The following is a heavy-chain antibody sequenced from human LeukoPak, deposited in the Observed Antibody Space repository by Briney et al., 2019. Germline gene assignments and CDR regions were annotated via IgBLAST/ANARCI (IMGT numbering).Heavy chain of an antibody. V-gene: IGHV1-8*01. J-gene: IGHJ5*02. Sequence: ASVKVSCKASGYTFTSYDINWVRQATGQGLEWMGWMNPNSGNTGYAQKFQGRVTMTRNTSISTAYMELSSLRSEDTAVYYRARSIYDSSGSNWFDPWGQGTLVTVSS. CDR2: MNPNSGNT. D-gene: IGHD3-22*01. CDR3: ARSIYDSSGSNWFDP. CDR1: GYTFTSYD.